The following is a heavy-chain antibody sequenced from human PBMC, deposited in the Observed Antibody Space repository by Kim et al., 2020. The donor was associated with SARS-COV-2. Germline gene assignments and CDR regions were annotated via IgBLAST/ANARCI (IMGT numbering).Heavy chain of an antibody. CDR3: SALDEGYSSGWYPPRGWFDP. J-gene: IGHJ5*02. CDR2: IWYDGSNK. D-gene: IGHD6-19*01. CDR1: GFTFSSYG. V-gene: IGHV3-33*01. Sequence: GGSLRLSCAASGFTFSSYGMHWVRQAPGKGLEWVAVIWYDGSNKYYADSVKGRFTISRDNSKNTLYLQMNSLRAEDTAVYYCSALDEGYSSGWYPPRGWFDPWGQGTLVTVSS.